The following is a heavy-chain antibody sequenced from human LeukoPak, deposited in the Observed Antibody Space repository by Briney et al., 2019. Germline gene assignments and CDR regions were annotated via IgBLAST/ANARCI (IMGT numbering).Heavy chain of an antibody. V-gene: IGHV1-8*03. D-gene: IGHD6-19*01. J-gene: IGHJ6*03. CDR3: ARRAVGNSYYYYMDV. CDR2: VNPNSGDT. CDR1: GYTFTIYD. Sequence: GASVKVSCKASGYTFTIYDINWVRQATGQGLEWMGWVNPNSGDTGYAQKFQGRVTITRDTSISTAYMELSSLRSEDTAVYYCARRAVGNSYYYYMDVWGKGTTVTVSS.